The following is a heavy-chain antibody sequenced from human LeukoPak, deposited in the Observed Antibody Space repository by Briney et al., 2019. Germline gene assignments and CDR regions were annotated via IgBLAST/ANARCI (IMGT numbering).Heavy chain of an antibody. J-gene: IGHJ4*02. V-gene: IGHV3-23*01. Sequence: PGGSLRLSCAASGFTFSSYAMSWVRQAPGKGLEWVSAISGSGGSTYYADSVKGRFTISRDNSKNTLYLKMNSLRAEDTAVYYCAKVVRGGPKNRGWYSYFDYWGQGTLVTVSS. D-gene: IGHD6-19*01. CDR3: AKVVRGGPKNRGWYSYFDY. CDR2: ISGSGGST. CDR1: GFTFSSYA.